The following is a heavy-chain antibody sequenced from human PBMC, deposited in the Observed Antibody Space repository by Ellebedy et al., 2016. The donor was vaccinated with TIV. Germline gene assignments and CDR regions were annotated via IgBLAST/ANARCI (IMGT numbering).Heavy chain of an antibody. CDR1: GFTVSTNY. CDR3: APRAIRAPN. Sequence: GGSLRLSXAVSGFTVSTNYMSWVRQAPGRGLEWVSVLYSDDSPYYADSVKGRFTISRDSSKNTLYLQMNSLRADDTAVYYCAPRAIRAPNWGQGTLVTVSS. D-gene: IGHD1-26*01. J-gene: IGHJ4*02. CDR2: LYSDDSP. V-gene: IGHV3-53*01.